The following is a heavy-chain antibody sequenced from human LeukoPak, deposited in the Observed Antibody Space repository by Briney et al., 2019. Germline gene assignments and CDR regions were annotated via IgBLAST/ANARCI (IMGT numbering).Heavy chain of an antibody. V-gene: IGHV1-2*02. J-gene: IGHJ6*02. CDR1: GYTFTGYY. CDR3: ARRMLYQYYYYGMDV. CDR2: INPNSGGT. Sequence: GASVKVSCKASGYTFTGYYMHWARQAPGQGLEWMGWINPNSGGTNYAQKFQGRVTMTRDTSISTAYMELSRLRSDDTAVYYCARRMLYQYYYYGMDVWGQGTTVTVSS. D-gene: IGHD2-8*01.